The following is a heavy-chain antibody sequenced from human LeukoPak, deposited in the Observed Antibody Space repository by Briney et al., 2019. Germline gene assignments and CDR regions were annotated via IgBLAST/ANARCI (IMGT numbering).Heavy chain of an antibody. CDR2: IYYNGDT. CDR1: GGSISNYY. V-gene: IGHV4-59*08. Sequence: SETLSLTCTVSGGSISNYYWSWIRQPPGKGLEWIGYIYYNGDTNYNPSLKSRVTISVDTSKNQFSLKLSSETAADTAVYYCARQAGSYSFYYFDYWGQGTLVTVSS. J-gene: IGHJ4*02. D-gene: IGHD2-21*01. CDR3: ARQAGSYSFYYFDY.